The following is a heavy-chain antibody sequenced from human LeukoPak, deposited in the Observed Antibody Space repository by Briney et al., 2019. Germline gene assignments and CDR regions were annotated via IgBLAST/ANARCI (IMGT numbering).Heavy chain of an antibody. CDR3: ARHSDVIGAI. J-gene: IGHJ4*02. V-gene: IGHV5-51*01. Sequence: GESLKISCKASGYTFTHQWIGWVRQKSGSGLEWMGIIYPRDSDTRYSPSFQGHVTISADTSINTAYLEWSRLEASYTGIYYSARHSDVIGAIWGQGTLVTVSS. CDR1: GYTFTHQW. D-gene: IGHD3-10*01. CDR2: IYPRDSDT.